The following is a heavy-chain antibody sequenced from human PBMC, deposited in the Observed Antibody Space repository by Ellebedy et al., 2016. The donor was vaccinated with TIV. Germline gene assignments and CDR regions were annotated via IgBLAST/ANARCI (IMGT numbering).Heavy chain of an antibody. D-gene: IGHD6-19*01. CDR2: TSGLNGKI. V-gene: IGHV1-18*01. CDR1: GYTFTSYG. J-gene: IGHJ5*02. CDR3: ARDNTVGGTNWFDP. Sequence: AASVKVSCKTSGYTFTSYGVSWVRPAPGQGLEWMGWTSGLNGKIKYARTVQGRVTFTTDTAARTVYMELTSLRSDDTAVYYCARDNTVGGTNWFDPWGQGTLVIVSS.